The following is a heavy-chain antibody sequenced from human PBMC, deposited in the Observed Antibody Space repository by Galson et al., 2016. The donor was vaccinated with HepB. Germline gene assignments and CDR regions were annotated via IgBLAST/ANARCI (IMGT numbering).Heavy chain of an antibody. CDR2: ISDSGRTT. J-gene: IGHJ6*02. D-gene: IGHD5-12*01. CDR3: ANFRGGYSGPRYYYHYFGMDV. V-gene: IGHV3-23*01. CDR1: GFTFTSYA. Sequence: SLRLSCAASGFTFTSYAMHWVRQAPGKGLEWVSGISDSGRTTHYANSVKGRFTISRDNSQDTLYLQMNGLRPDDTAVYHCANFRGGYSGPRYYYHYFGMDVWGQGTTVIVSS.